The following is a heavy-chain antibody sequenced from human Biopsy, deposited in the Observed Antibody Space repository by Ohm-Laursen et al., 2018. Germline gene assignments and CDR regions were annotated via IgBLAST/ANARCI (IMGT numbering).Heavy chain of an antibody. J-gene: IGHJ4*02. CDR2: IYSGAST. CDR3: ARATYSSGHKIDS. Sequence: GSLRLSCAASGFVVSGTQMSWVRQAPRKGLEWVSVIYSGASTYYADSVKGRFTISRDESKNTLYLQMNRLRAEDTAVYHCARATYSSGHKIDSWGQGTLVTVSS. CDR1: GFVVSGTQ. V-gene: IGHV3-53*01. D-gene: IGHD6-25*01.